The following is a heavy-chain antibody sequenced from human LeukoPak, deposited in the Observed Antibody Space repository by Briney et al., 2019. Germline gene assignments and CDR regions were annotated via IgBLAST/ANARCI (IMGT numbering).Heavy chain of an antibody. CDR2: IYYSGST. Sequence: SQTLSLTCTVSGGSISSGGYYWSWIRQHPGKGLDWIGYIYYSGSTDYNPSLKSRVTISVDTSKNQFSLKLSSVTAADTAVYYCATSNPYYYDTSGYHAYFQHWGQGTLVTVSS. J-gene: IGHJ1*01. CDR1: GGSISSGGYY. CDR3: ATSNPYYYDTSGYHAYFQH. D-gene: IGHD3-22*01. V-gene: IGHV4-31*03.